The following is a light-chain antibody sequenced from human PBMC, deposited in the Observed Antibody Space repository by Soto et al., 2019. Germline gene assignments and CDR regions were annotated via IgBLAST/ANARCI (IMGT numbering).Light chain of an antibody. CDR3: QQYVSWT. CDR1: QTIDSNN. Sequence: EIGLTQSPGTLSVSPGERATLSSRASQTIDSNNLAWYQQKHGQAPSLLIYGTSSMATGIPDRFTGSGSGTDLTLTISRLEPEDSAMYSGQQYVSWTGGQGTKMEI. CDR2: GTS. V-gene: IGKV3-20*01. J-gene: IGKJ1*01.